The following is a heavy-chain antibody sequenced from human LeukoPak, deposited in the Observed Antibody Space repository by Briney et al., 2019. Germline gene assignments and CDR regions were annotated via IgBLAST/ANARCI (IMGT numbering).Heavy chain of an antibody. CDR3: ARDGLNWMSDY. V-gene: IGHV3-7*01. Sequence: GGSLKLSCAASGFTFSSYWMSWVRQAPGKGLEWVANIKQDGSEKYYVDSVKGRFTISRDNAKNSLYLQMNSLRAEDTAVYYCARDGLNWMSDYWGQGTLVTVSS. CDR2: IKQDGSEK. CDR1: GFTFSSYW. J-gene: IGHJ4*02. D-gene: IGHD1-1*01.